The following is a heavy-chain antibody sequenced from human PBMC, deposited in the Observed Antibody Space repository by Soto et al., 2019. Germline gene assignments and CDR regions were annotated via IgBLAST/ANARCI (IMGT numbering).Heavy chain of an antibody. V-gene: IGHV1-18*04. D-gene: IGHD3-3*01. J-gene: IGHJ6*02. CDR1: GYTFTSYG. Sequence: ASVKVSCKASGYTFTSYGISWVRQAPGQGLEWMGWISAYNGNTNYAQKLQGRVTMTTDTSTSTAYMELRSLRSDDTAVYYCASGGDYDFWSGYGMDVWGQGTTVTVSS. CDR3: ASGGDYDFWSGYGMDV. CDR2: ISAYNGNT.